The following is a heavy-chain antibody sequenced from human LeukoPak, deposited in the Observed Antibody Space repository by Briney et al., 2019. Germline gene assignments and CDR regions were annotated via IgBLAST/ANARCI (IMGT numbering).Heavy chain of an antibody. CDR2: IYHSGST. CDR1: GGSISSGGYS. CDR3: ARGPGITMVRGARDY. D-gene: IGHD3-10*01. J-gene: IGHJ4*02. Sequence: PSETLSLTCAVSGGSISSGGYSWSWIRQPPGKGLEWIGYIYHSGSTYYNPSLKSRVTISVDRSKNQFSLKLSSVTAADTAVYYCARGPGITMVRGARDYWGQGTLVTVSP. V-gene: IGHV4-30-2*01.